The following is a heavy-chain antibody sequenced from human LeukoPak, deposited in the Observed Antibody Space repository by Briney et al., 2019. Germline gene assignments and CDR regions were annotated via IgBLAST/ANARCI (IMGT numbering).Heavy chain of an antibody. J-gene: IGHJ4*02. CDR2: INSDGSST. CDR3: ARESGYAVGDF. V-gene: IGHV3-74*01. Sequence: GGSLRLSCAASGFTFSSYWMHWVRQAPGKGLVWVSRINSDGSSTSYADSVKGRFIISKDNSKNTLYLQMNNLRADDTAVYYCARESGYAVGDFWGRGTLVTVSS. D-gene: IGHD5-12*01. CDR1: GFTFSSYW.